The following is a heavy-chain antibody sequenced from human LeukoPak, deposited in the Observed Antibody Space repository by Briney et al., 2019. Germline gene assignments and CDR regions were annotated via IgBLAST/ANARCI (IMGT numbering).Heavy chain of an antibody. CDR1: GGSFSGYY. CDR2: INHSGST. CDR3: ARGLELRDAFDI. J-gene: IGHJ3*02. D-gene: IGHD1-7*01. V-gene: IGHV4-34*01. Sequence: PSETLSLTCAVYGGSFSGYYWSWIRQPPGKGLEWIGEINHSGSTNYNPSLKSRVTISVDTSKNQFSLKLSSVTAADTAVYYCARGLELRDAFDIWGQGTMVTVSS.